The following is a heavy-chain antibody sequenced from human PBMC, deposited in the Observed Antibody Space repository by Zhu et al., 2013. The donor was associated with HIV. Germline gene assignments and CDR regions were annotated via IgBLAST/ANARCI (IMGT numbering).Heavy chain of an antibody. V-gene: IGHV1-2*02. CDR3: ARDGDGASSDFDI. Sequence: QVQLLQSGAEVKEPGASVKVPCKASGYTFSGYYIHWVRQAPGQGLEWMGWITPDSGGTRYPPKFQGRVTMTRDTSISTVYMELSRLTSDDTAIYYCARDGDGASSDFDIWGLRGQWVTGLF. D-gene: IGHD7-27*01. CDR2: ITPDSGGT. CDR1: GYTFSGYY. J-gene: IGHJ3*02.